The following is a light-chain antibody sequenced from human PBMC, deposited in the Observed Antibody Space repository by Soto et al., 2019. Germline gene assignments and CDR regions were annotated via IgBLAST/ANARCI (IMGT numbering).Light chain of an antibody. J-gene: IGKJ5*01. Sequence: IVLTQSPGTLSFAPGEIATLSCRASQSVSSIYLAWYQQKPGQAPRLLIYGASNRATGIPERFTGSGSGTDFTLTISRLETQDSAMYYCQQYVISVTFGQGTRLEIK. V-gene: IGKV3-20*01. CDR1: QSVSSIY. CDR3: QQYVISVT. CDR2: GAS.